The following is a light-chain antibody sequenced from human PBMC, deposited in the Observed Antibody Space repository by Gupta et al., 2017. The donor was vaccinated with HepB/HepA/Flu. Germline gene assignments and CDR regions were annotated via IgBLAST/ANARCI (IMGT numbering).Light chain of an antibody. CDR1: QSISSY. CDR2: AAS. V-gene: IGKV1-39*01. CDR3: QQSYSTPPYT. Sequence: DIQMTQSPSSLSASLGDRVTITCRASQSISSYLNWYQQKPGKVPKLLIYAASSLQSGVPSRFSGSGSGTDFTLTISSLQPEDFATYYCQQSYSTPPYTFGQGTKLEIK. J-gene: IGKJ2*01.